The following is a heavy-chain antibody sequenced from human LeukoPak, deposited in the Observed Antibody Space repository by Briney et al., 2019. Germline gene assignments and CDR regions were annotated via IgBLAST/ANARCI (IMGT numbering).Heavy chain of an antibody. CDR3: ARDPPSIAARPDY. J-gene: IGHJ4*02. CDR1: GFTFSSYS. D-gene: IGHD6-6*01. Sequence: GGSLRLSCAASGFTFSSYSMNWVRQAPGKGLEWVAYISSSSSTIYYADSVKGRFTISRDNATNSLYLQMNSLRAEDTAVYYCARDPPSIAARPDYWGQGTLVTVSS. V-gene: IGHV3-48*01. CDR2: ISSSSSTI.